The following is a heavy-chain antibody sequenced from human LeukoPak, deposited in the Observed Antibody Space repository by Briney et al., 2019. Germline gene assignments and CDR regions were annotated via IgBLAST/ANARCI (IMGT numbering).Heavy chain of an antibody. J-gene: IGHJ5*02. D-gene: IGHD6-19*01. CDR2: ISYDGSNK. CDR1: GVTFSSYA. V-gene: IGHV3-30-3*01. CDR3: ARDQELAGDRWFAP. Sequence: GRSLRLSCAASGVTFSSYAMHWVRQAPGKGLEWGAVISYDGSNKYYADSVKGRFTHSRDNSKTTLYLQMSSLRAEDTAVYHCARDQELAGDRWFAPWGQGTLVTVPS.